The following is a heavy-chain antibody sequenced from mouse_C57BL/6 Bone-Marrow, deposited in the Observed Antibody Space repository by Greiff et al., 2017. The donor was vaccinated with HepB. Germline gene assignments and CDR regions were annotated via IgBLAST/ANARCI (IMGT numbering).Heavy chain of an antibody. J-gene: IGHJ3*01. Sequence: QVQLQQSGAELVKPGASVKLSCKASGYTFTEYTIHWVKQRSGQGLEWIGWFYPGSGSIKDNEKFKDKATLTADKSSSTVYMELSRLTSEDSAVYFCARHEEGYYYGSSGFLYWGQGTLVTVSA. CDR2: FYPGSGSI. CDR1: GYTFTEYT. D-gene: IGHD1-1*01. CDR3: ARHEEGYYYGSSGFLY. V-gene: IGHV1-62-2*01.